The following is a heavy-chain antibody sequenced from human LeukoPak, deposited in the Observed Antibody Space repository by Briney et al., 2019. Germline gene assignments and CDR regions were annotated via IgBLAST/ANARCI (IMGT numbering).Heavy chain of an antibody. V-gene: IGHV1-18*01. D-gene: IGHD2-15*01. Sequence: GASVKVSCKASGYPFARYGITWVRQAPGQGPEWMGWISGNNGDTKYAQKLQGRVTMTTDTSTSTAYMELRSLRSDDTAVYFCARNLGGLRHGGLYYFDYWGQGTLVTVSS. J-gene: IGHJ4*02. CDR2: ISGNNGDT. CDR3: ARNLGGLRHGGLYYFDY. CDR1: GYPFARYG.